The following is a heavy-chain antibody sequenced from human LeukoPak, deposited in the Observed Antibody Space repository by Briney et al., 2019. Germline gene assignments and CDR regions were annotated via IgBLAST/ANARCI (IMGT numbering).Heavy chain of an antibody. D-gene: IGHD1-14*01. Sequence: SETLSLTCAVYGGSFSGYYWSWIRQPPGKGLVWIGEINHSGSTNYNPSLKSRVTISVDTSKNQFSLKLSSVTAADTAVYYCARSPNQGDWFDPWGQGTLVTVSS. CDR2: INHSGST. CDR3: ARSPNQGDWFDP. CDR1: GGSFSGYY. J-gene: IGHJ5*02. V-gene: IGHV4-34*01.